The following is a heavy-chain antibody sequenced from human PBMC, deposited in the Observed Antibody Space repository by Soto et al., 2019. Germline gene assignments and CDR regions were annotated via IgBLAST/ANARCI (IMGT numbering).Heavy chain of an antibody. CDR3: AKGVSSSWYLAWFDP. V-gene: IGHV3-23*01. CDR2: ISGSGGST. CDR1: GFTFSSYA. J-gene: IGHJ5*02. D-gene: IGHD6-13*01. Sequence: LRLSCAASGFTFSSYAMSWVRQAPGKGLEWVSAISGSGGSTYYADSVKGRFTISRDNSKNTLYLQMNSLRAEDTAVYYCAKGVSSSWYLAWFDPWGQGTLVTVSS.